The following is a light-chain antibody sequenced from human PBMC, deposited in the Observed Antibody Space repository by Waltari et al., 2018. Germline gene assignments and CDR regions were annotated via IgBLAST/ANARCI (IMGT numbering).Light chain of an antibody. V-gene: IGKV1-39*01. J-gene: IGKJ4*01. CDR1: ENVNNY. CDR2: KAS. CDR3: QHNYGTLT. Sequence: DIQMTQSPSSLSASVGDRVTITCRASENVNNYLNWYQQKPGKAPKLLIYKASTLQSVVPSRFSGSRSGTDYTFTISSLQSEDVATYYCQHNYGTLTFGGGTKVEIK.